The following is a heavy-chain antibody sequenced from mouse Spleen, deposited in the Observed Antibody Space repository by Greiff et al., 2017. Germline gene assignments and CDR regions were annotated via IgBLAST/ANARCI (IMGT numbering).Heavy chain of an antibody. J-gene: IGHJ4*01. Sequence: QVQLKETGPGLVAPSQSLSITCTVSGFSLTSYGVHWVRQPPGKGLEWLVVIWSDGSTNYNSALKSRLSISKDNSKSQVFLKMNSLQTDDTAMYYCARQYYYGSSLAMDYWGQGTSVTVSS. CDR1: GFSLTSYG. D-gene: IGHD1-1*01. CDR2: IWSDGST. CDR3: ARQYYYGSSLAMDY. V-gene: IGHV2-6-1*01.